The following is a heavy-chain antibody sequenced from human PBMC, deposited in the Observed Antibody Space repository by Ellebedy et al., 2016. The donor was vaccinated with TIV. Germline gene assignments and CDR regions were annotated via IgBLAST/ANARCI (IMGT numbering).Heavy chain of an antibody. J-gene: IGHJ4*02. D-gene: IGHD1-7*01. CDR1: GFTFSSYA. CDR2: ISGSGGST. Sequence: GESLKISXAASGFTFSSYAMSWVRQAPGKGLEWVSAISGSGGSTYYADSVKGRFTISRDNSKNTLYLQMNSLRAEDTAVYYCASRNYVYYFDYWGQGTLVTVSS. V-gene: IGHV3-23*01. CDR3: ASRNYVYYFDY.